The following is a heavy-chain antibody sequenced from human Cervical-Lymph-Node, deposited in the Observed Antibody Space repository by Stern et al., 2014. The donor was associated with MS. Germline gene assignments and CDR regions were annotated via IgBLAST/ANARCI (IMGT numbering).Heavy chain of an antibody. Sequence: QVQLVESGPGLVKPSQTLSLTCTVSDGSISSGFYYWSWIRQPPGKGLEWVGYIYYSGTTYYNPSLKSRVSISVDTSKNQFSLRLSSVTAAATAVYYCARVGNDAFDIWGQGTMVTVSS. CDR1: DGSISSGFYY. V-gene: IGHV4-30-4*01. J-gene: IGHJ3*02. D-gene: IGHD4-23*01. CDR2: IYYSGTT. CDR3: ARVGNDAFDI.